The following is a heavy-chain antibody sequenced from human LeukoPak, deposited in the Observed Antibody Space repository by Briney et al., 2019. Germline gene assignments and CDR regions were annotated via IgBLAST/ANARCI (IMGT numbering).Heavy chain of an antibody. CDR2: IYYCGST. CDR1: GGSISSYY. J-gene: IGHJ4*02. CDR3: ARVVKGIRFLEWLLWD. D-gene: IGHD3-3*01. Sequence: SETLSLTCTVSGGSISSYYWSWIRQPPGKGLEWIGYIYYCGSTNYNPSLKSRVTISVDTSKNQFSLKLSSVTAAGTAVYYCARVVKGIRFLEWLLWDWGQGTLVTVSS. V-gene: IGHV4-59*01.